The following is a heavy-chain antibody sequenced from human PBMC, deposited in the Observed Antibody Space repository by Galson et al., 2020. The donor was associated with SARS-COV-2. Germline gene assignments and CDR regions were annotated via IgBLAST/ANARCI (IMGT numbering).Heavy chain of an antibody. D-gene: IGHD2-2*01. CDR1: GGYFSDYY. CDR3: GRMIYCSSSSCDRYYNYHGMDV. CDR2: INHGGSS. J-gene: IGHJ6*02. Sequence: SETLSLTCAVYGGYFSDYYWTWIRRPPGRGLEWIGEINHGGSSNYNLSLKSRVTISVDTSKNQFSLKLTSVTAADTAVYYCGRMIYCSSSSCDRYYNYHGMDVWGQGTTVTVSS. V-gene: IGHV4-34*01.